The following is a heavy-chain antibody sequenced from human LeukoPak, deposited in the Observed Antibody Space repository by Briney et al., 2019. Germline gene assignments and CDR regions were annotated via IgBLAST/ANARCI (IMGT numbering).Heavy chain of an antibody. CDR1: GGSISSYY. Sequence: PSETLSLTCTVSGGSISSYYWSWIRQPAGKGLEWIGRIYTSGSTNYNPSLKSRVTISVDTSKNQFSLKLSSVTAADTAVYYCARGGLLGVVVAATNPGIDYWGQGTLVTVSS. CDR2: IYTSGST. D-gene: IGHD2-15*01. J-gene: IGHJ4*02. CDR3: ARGGLLGVVVAATNPGIDY. V-gene: IGHV4-4*07.